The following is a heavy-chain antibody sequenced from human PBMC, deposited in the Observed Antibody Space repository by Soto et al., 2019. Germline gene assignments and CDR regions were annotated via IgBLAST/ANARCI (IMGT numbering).Heavy chain of an antibody. Sequence: GGSLRLSCAASGFTFSSYSMNWVRHARGKGLGWVSYISSSSSTIYYADSVKGRFTISRDNAKNSLYLQMNSLRDEDTAVYYCARDPGELERRRYGMDVWGQGTTVTVSS. CDR2: ISSSSSTI. J-gene: IGHJ6*02. V-gene: IGHV3-48*02. CDR3: ARDPGELERRRYGMDV. CDR1: GFTFSSYS. D-gene: IGHD1-1*01.